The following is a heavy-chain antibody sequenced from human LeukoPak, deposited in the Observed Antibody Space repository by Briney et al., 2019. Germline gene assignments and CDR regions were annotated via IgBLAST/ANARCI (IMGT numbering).Heavy chain of an antibody. V-gene: IGHV3-9*01. CDR3: AKGDYGDYWYFDL. CDR2: ISWNSGSI. Sequence: GGSLRLSCAASGFTFDDYSMRWVRQAPGKGLEWVSGISWNSGSIGYADSVKGRFTISRDNAKNSLYLQMNSLRAEDTALYYCAKGDYGDYWYFDLWGRGTLVTVSS. J-gene: IGHJ2*01. CDR1: GFTFDDYS. D-gene: IGHD4-17*01.